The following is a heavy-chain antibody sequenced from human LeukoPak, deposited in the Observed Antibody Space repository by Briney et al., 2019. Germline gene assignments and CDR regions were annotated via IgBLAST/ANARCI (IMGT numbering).Heavy chain of an antibody. Sequence: SETLSLTCTVSGGSFTSSYHYWGWIRQPPGKGLEWIGSIFDSESIYYNPSFKSRVTISVDTSKSHFSLKVTSVAAADTAVYYCASRKESTVSSDWYFDLWGRGILVNVSS. J-gene: IGHJ2*01. CDR1: GGSFTSSYHY. CDR3: ASRKESTVSSDWYFDL. V-gene: IGHV4-39*02. D-gene: IGHD4-17*01. CDR2: IFDSESI.